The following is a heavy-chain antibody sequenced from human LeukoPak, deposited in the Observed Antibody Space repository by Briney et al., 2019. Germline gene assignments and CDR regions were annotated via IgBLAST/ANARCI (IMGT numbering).Heavy chain of an antibody. CDR2: IYTSGTT. D-gene: IGHD3-22*01. CDR1: GGSISSGFYY. V-gene: IGHV4-61*02. Sequence: PSETLSLTCTVSGGSISSGFYYWSWIRQPAGKGLEWIGRIYTSGTTNYNPSLESRVIISVDTSKNQFSLKLISVTAADTAVYYCVRSVGYYYDSSGDRFYDYYFYMDVWGKGTSVIVSS. CDR3: VRSVGYYYDSSGDRFYDYYFYMDV. J-gene: IGHJ6*03.